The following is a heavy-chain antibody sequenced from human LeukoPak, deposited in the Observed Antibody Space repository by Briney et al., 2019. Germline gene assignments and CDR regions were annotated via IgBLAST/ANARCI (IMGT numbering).Heavy chain of an antibody. J-gene: IGHJ4*02. Sequence: GGSLRLSCAASGFSFSSYGMHWVRQPPGKGLEWVAVIWHDGSNKYYADSVKGRFTISRDNSKNTLYLQMNSLRAEDTAVYYCARACSGGSCYFDNWGQGTLVTVSS. CDR1: GFSFSSYG. D-gene: IGHD2-15*01. CDR3: ARACSGGSCYFDN. CDR2: IWHDGSNK. V-gene: IGHV3-33*01.